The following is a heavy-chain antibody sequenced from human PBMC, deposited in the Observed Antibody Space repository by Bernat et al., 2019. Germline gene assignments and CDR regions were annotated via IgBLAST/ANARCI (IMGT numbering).Heavy chain of an antibody. CDR3: ARDPDYGDYADYYYGMDV. CDR1: GGTFSSYT. D-gene: IGHD4-17*01. J-gene: IGHJ6*02. Sequence: QVQLVQSGAEVKKPGSSVKVSCKASGGTFSSYTISWVRQAPGQGLEWMGRIIPILGIANYAQKFQGRVTITADKSTSTAYMELSSLRSEDTAVYYCARDPDYGDYADYYYGMDVWGQGTTVTVSS. CDR2: IIPILGIA. V-gene: IGHV1-69*08.